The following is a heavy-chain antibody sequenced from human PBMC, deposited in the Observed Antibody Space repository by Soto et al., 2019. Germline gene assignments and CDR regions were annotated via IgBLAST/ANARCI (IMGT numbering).Heavy chain of an antibody. Sequence: QVRLEESGPGLVKPSETLSLICSVSGGSVNNANYFWNWIRHHPENGLEWIGYIYYSGSTRYNQSFKIRAATSIDTSNNQLCRRLTSVTVADTAVYFWARDADYGVSRGGMDVWGRGTTVTVSS. CDR2: IYYSGST. CDR1: GGSVNNANYF. CDR3: ARDADYGVSRGGMDV. J-gene: IGHJ6*02. V-gene: IGHV4-31*03. D-gene: IGHD4-17*01.